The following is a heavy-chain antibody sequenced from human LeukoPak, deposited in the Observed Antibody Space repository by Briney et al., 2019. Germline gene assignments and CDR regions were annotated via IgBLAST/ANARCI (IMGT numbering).Heavy chain of an antibody. CDR1: GFTFSSYG. CDR3: AKTLRVVITIDY. CDR2: IRYDGSNK. J-gene: IGHJ4*02. D-gene: IGHD3-22*01. Sequence: GGSLRLSCAASGFTFSSYGKHWVRQAPGKGLEWVAFIRYDGSNKYYADSVKGRFTISRDNSKNTLYLQMNSLRAEDTAVYYCAKTLRVVITIDYWGQGTLVTVSS. V-gene: IGHV3-30*02.